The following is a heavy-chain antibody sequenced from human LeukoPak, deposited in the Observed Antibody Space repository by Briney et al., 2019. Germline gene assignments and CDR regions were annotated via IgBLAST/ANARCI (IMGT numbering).Heavy chain of an antibody. V-gene: IGHV3-23*01. Sequence: GGSLRLSCTVSGFTVSSNSMSWVRQAPGKGPEWVSAISGSGGSTYYADSVKGRFTISRDNSKNTLYLQMNSLRVEDTAVYYCAKDGWEVVVDYWGQGTLVTVSS. CDR3: AKDGWEVVVDY. CDR2: ISGSGGST. D-gene: IGHD3-22*01. J-gene: IGHJ4*02. CDR1: GFTVSSNS.